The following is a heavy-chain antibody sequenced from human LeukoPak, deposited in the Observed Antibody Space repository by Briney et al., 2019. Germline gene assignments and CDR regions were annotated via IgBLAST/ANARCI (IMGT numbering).Heavy chain of an antibody. D-gene: IGHD3-3*01. J-gene: IGHJ5*02. CDR1: GGSISSYY. CDR3: ARSSNDLWSGYYDLNWFDP. V-gene: IGHV4-4*07. CDR2: IYTSGST. Sequence: SETLSPTCTVSGGSISSYYWSWIRQPAGKGLEGIGRIYTSGSTNYNPSLKSRVTMSVDTSKNQFSLKLSSVTAADTAVYYCARSSNDLWSGYYDLNWFDPWGQGTLVTVSS.